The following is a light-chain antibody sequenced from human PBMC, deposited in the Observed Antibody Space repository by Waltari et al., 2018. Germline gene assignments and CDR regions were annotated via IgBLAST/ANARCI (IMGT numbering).Light chain of an antibody. J-gene: IGKJ4*01. Sequence: EVVLTQSPATLSLSPGEGATLSCRASQSISRYLAWYQQKPGQAPRLLIYDASNRATGIPPRFSGSGSGTDFTLTISRLEPEDFAVYYCQQRSNWPLTFGGGTKVEIK. V-gene: IGKV3-11*01. CDR2: DAS. CDR3: QQRSNWPLT. CDR1: QSISRY.